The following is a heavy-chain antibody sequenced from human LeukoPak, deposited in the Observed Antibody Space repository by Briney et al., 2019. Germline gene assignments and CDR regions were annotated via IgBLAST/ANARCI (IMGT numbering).Heavy chain of an antibody. Sequence: GSLRLSCAASGFTFSSYSMNWVRQPPGRGLEWIGEINHSGSTNNNPSLKSRVTISVDTSKNQFSLKLSSVTAADTAVYYCARAVRGTVGVSEASYIDYWGQGTLVTVSS. CDR1: GFTFSSYS. D-gene: IGHD3-16*01. CDR3: ARAVRGTVGVSEASYIDY. CDR2: INHSGST. J-gene: IGHJ4*02. V-gene: IGHV4-34*01.